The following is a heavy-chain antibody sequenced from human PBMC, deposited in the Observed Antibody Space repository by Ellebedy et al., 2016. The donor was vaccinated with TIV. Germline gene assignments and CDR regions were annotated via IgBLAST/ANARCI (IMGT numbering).Heavy chain of an antibody. J-gene: IGHJ4*02. Sequence: MPGGSLRLSCAVYGGSFSGYYWSWIRQPPGKGLEWIGEINHSGSTNYNPSLKSRVTISVDTSKNQFSLKLSSVTAADTAVYYCARASRTNFDYWGQGTLVTVSS. CDR3: ARASRTNFDY. CDR2: INHSGST. D-gene: IGHD1/OR15-1a*01. CDR1: GGSFSGYY. V-gene: IGHV4-34*01.